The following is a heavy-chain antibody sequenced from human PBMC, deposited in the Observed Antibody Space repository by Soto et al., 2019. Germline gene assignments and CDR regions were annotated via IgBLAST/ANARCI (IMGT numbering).Heavy chain of an antibody. CDR3: ARRAGYCSGGSCYTTDY. D-gene: IGHD2-15*01. J-gene: IGHJ4*02. Sequence: ASVKVSCKASGYTFTSYDINWVRQATGQGLEWMGWMNPNSGNTGYAQKFQGRVTMTRNTSISTAYMELSSLGSEDTAVYYCARRAGYCSGGSCYTTDYWGRGTLVTVSS. CDR2: MNPNSGNT. CDR1: GYTFTSYD. V-gene: IGHV1-8*01.